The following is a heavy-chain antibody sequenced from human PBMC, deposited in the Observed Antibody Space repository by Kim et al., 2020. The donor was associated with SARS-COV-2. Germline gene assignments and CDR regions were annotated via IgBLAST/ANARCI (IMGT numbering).Heavy chain of an antibody. D-gene: IGHD3-16*02. CDR2: T. V-gene: IGHV3-23*01. CDR3: AKDVWGYSGMDV. Sequence: TSYAGSGRGRFTISRDRTKSPIDLQMNSLRAEDTALYYCAKDVWGYSGMDVWGQGTTVTVSS. J-gene: IGHJ6*02.